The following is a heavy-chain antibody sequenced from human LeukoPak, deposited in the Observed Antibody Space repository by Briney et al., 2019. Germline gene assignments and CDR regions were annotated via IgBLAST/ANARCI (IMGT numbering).Heavy chain of an antibody. J-gene: IGHJ6*02. D-gene: IGHD2-2*01. CDR3: ARLPYCSSTSCYRPPEGMDV. CDR1: GGTFSSYA. Sequence: GVSVKVSCKASGGTFSSYAISWVRQAPGQGLEWMGGIIPIFSTANYAQKFQGRVTITADESTSTAYMELSSLRSEDTAVYYCARLPYCSSTSCYRPPEGMDVWGQGTTVTVSS. V-gene: IGHV1-69*13. CDR2: IIPIFSTA.